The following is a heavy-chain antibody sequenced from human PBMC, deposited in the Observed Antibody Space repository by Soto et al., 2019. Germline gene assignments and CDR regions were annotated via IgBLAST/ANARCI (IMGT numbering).Heavy chain of an antibody. CDR3: ARGEQRPFYDYIWGSYRYSYYYYYMDV. Sequence: QVQLVQSGAEVKKPGASVKVSCKASGYTFTSYDINWVRQATGQGLEWMGWMNPNSGNTGYAQKLQGRVTMTRNTFISTAYMELSSLRSEETAVYYCARGEQRPFYDYIWGSYRYSYYYYYMDVWGKGTTVTVSS. J-gene: IGHJ6*03. CDR1: GYTFTSYD. D-gene: IGHD3-16*02. CDR2: MNPNSGNT. V-gene: IGHV1-8*01.